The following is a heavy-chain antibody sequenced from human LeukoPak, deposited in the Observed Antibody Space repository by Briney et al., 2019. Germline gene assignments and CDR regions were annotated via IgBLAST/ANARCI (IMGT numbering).Heavy chain of an antibody. CDR3: AKDDAWLRYAC. CDR1: GFTFSNHG. Sequence: PGGTLRLSCAASGFTFSNHGMNWVRQAPGKGLEWVSGISPSGDITYYADSVQGRFTVSRDNFKNTLYLQMNSLRTEDTAVYFCAKDDAWLRYACWGPGTLVTVSS. J-gene: IGHJ4*02. V-gene: IGHV3-23*01. CDR2: ISPSGDIT. D-gene: IGHD5-12*01.